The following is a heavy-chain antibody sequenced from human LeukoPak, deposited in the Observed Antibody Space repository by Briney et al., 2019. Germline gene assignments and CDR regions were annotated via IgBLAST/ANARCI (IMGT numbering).Heavy chain of an antibody. CDR2: INHSGST. D-gene: IGHD2-2*01. Sequence: SESRSLARAVDGGSFSGYYWSWIRQPPGKGLEWNGEINHSGSTNYNPSLESRVTISVDTSKNQFSLKLSSVTAADTAVYYCARGDIAVVPAAYYYYNNMDVWGKGTTVTVSS. J-gene: IGHJ6*03. CDR1: GGSFSGYY. V-gene: IGHV4-34*01. CDR3: ARGDIAVVPAAYYYYNNMDV.